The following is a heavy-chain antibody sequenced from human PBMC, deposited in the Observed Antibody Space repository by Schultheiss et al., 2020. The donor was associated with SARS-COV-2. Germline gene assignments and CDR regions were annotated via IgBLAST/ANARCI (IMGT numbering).Heavy chain of an antibody. J-gene: IGHJ4*02. CDR3: TYGSGSYYF. CDR2: IYYSGST. D-gene: IGHD3-10*01. CDR1: GGSISSYY. Sequence: GSLRLSCTVSGGSISSYYWSWIRQPPGKGLEWIGYIYYSGSTDYNPSLKSRVAISLDTSKNQFSLKLSSVTAADTAVYYCTYGSGSYYFWGQGTLVTVSS. V-gene: IGHV4-59*12.